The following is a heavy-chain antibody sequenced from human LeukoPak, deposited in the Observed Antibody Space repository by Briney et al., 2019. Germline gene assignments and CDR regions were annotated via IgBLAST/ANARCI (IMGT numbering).Heavy chain of an antibody. Sequence: VASVKVSCKASGYTFTGYYMHWVRQAPGQGLEWMGWINPNSGGTNYAQKFQGRVTMTRDTSISTAYMELSRLRSDDTAVYYCARVVGAAAGSDYWGQGTLVTVSS. CDR3: ARVVGAAAGSDY. J-gene: IGHJ4*02. V-gene: IGHV1-2*02. CDR2: INPNSGGT. CDR1: GYTFTGYY. D-gene: IGHD6-13*01.